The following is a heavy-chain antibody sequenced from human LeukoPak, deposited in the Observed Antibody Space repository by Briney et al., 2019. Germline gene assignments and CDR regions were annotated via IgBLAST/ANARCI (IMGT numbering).Heavy chain of an antibody. CDR2: ISTSGSTI. CDR1: GFTFSSYE. CDR3: ARVRRDGYNTANFDY. Sequence: GGSLRLSCAASGFTFSSYEMNWVRQAPGKGLEWVSYISTSGSTIYYADSVKGRFTLSRDSAKNSLYLRTNSLRAEDTAVYYCARVRRDGYNTANFDYWGQGTLVTVSS. D-gene: IGHD5-24*01. J-gene: IGHJ4*02. V-gene: IGHV3-48*03.